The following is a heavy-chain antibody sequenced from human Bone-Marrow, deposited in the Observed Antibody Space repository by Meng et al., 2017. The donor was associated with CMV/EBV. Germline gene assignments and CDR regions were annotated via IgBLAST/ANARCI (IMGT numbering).Heavy chain of an antibody. J-gene: IGHJ4*02. V-gene: IGHV3-7*01. Sequence: GESLKISCAGSGFTFSSYWMSWVRQAPGKGLEWVANIKHDGSEKYYVDSVTGRFSISRDNAENSPYLQMNSLRAEDTAVYYCAREIPGGTVTMDYWGQGTLVTVSS. D-gene: IGHD4-11*01. CDR3: AREIPGGTVTMDY. CDR1: GFTFSSYW. CDR2: IKHDGSEK.